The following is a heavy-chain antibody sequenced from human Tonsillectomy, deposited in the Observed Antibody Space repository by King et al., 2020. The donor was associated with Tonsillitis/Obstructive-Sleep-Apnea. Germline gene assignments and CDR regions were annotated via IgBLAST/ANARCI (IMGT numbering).Heavy chain of an antibody. V-gene: IGHV1-46*01. CDR1: GYTFTGNY. J-gene: IGHJ4*02. Sequence: QLVQSGSEVKKPGASVKVSCKASGYTFTGNYIHWVRQAPGQGLECLGIINSSDSFTTYPQWFQGRVTMTRDTSTSTVNMELSSLRSEDTAVYYCVRDDKDGRHLDYWGQGSLVTVSS. CDR3: VRDDKDGRHLDY. D-gene: IGHD2-15*01. CDR2: INSSDSFT.